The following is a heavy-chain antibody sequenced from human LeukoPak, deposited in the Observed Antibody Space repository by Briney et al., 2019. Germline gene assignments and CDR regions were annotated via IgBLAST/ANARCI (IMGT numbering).Heavy chain of an antibody. V-gene: IGHV4-61*02. CDR2: IYTSGST. Sequence: SQTLSLTCTVSGDSISSGDYYWSWIRQPAGKGLEWIGRIYTSGSTNYNPSLKSRVTISVDTSKNQFSLKLSSVTAADTAVYYCARAPRITMVRGVFYFDYWGQGTLVTVSS. CDR1: GDSISSGDYY. J-gene: IGHJ4*02. CDR3: ARAPRITMVRGVFYFDY. D-gene: IGHD3-10*01.